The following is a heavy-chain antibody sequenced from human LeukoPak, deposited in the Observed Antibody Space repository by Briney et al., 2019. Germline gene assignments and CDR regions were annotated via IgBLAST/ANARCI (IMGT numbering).Heavy chain of an antibody. CDR1: GYTFTGYD. Sequence: GASVRVSCTASGYTFTGYDMHWVRQAPGQGLEWMGWINPNSGGTNYAQKLQGRVTMTTDTSTSTAYMELSRLRSDDTAVYYCARPQYYYDSSGYYIDAFDIWGQGTMVTVSS. D-gene: IGHD3-22*01. CDR3: ARPQYYYDSSGYYIDAFDI. J-gene: IGHJ3*02. CDR2: INPNSGGT. V-gene: IGHV1-2*02.